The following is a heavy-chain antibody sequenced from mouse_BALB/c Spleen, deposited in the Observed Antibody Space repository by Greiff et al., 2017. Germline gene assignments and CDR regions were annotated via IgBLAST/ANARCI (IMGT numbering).Heavy chain of an antibody. Sequence: VQLQQSGAELAKPGASVKMSCKASGYTFTSYWMHWVKQRPGQGLEWIGYINPSTGYTEYNQKFKDKATLTADKSSSTAYMQLSSLTSEDSAVYYCARSSYYGSSYDWYFDVWGAGTTVTVSS. CDR1: GYTFTSYW. V-gene: IGHV1-7*01. CDR3: ARSSYYGSSYDWYFDV. D-gene: IGHD1-1*01. CDR2: INPSTGYT. J-gene: IGHJ1*01.